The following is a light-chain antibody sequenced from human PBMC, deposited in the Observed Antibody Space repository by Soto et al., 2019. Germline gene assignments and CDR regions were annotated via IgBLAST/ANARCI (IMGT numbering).Light chain of an antibody. J-gene: IGLJ2*01. V-gene: IGLV1-44*01. CDR3: AAWDDSLNGPV. Sequence: QAVVTQPPSASGTPGQRVTISCSGSSSNVGINAVNWYQQLPGTAPKLLIYSTNQRPSGVPDRFSGSKSGTSASLAVSGLQSEDEAAYYCAAWDDSLNGPVFGGGTKVTVL. CDR1: SSNVGINA. CDR2: STN.